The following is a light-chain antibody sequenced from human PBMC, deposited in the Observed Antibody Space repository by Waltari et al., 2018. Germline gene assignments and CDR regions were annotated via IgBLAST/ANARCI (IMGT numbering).Light chain of an antibody. CDR3: HQYGSSPGGT. J-gene: IGKJ1*01. CDR1: QTVNSNY. V-gene: IGKV3-20*01. Sequence: EIVLTQSPGTLSLSPGERATLSCRASQTVNSNYLAWYQHKPGQAPRLLIYTASSRASGIPDRVSGSGSGTDFTLTISRLQPEDFAVYYCHQYGSSPGGTFGQGTRVEIK. CDR2: TAS.